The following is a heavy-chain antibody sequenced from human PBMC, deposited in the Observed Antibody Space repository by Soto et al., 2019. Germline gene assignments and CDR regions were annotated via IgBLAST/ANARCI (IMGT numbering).Heavy chain of an antibody. CDR2: IYYSGST. D-gene: IGHD2-15*01. Sequence: SETLSLTCTVSGGSISSGGYYWSWIRQHPGKGLEWIGYIYYSGSTYYNPSLKSRVTISVDTSKNQFSLKLSSVTAADTAVYYCARDSGYCSGGSCYSARYFDYWGQGTLVTVSS. CDR3: ARDSGYCSGGSCYSARYFDY. V-gene: IGHV4-31*03. CDR1: GGSISSGGYY. J-gene: IGHJ4*02.